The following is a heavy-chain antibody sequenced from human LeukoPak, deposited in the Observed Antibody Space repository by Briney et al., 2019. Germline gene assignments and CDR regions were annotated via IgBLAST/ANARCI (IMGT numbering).Heavy chain of an antibody. CDR3: ASTFYYDSSGYIFFDY. D-gene: IGHD3-22*01. CDR2: IYHSGST. CDR1: GYSISSGYY. Sequence: PSETLSLTCTVSGYSISSGYYWGWIRQPPGKGLEWIGSIYHSGSTYYNPSLKSRVTISVDTSKNQFSLKLSSVTAADTAVYYCASTFYYDSSGYIFFDYWGQGTLVTVSS. J-gene: IGHJ4*02. V-gene: IGHV4-38-2*02.